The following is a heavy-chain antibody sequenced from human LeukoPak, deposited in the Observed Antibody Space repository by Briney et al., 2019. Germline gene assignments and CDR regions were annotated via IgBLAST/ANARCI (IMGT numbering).Heavy chain of an antibody. Sequence: SVKVSCKASGYTFTTYGISWVRQAPGQGLEWMGRIIPILGIANYAQKFQGRVTITADKSTSTAYMELSSLRSEDTAVYYCARDLTMVRGVAEGFDYWGQGTLVTVSS. J-gene: IGHJ4*02. CDR3: ARDLTMVRGVAEGFDY. D-gene: IGHD3-10*01. CDR1: GYTFTTYG. CDR2: IIPILGIA. V-gene: IGHV1-69*04.